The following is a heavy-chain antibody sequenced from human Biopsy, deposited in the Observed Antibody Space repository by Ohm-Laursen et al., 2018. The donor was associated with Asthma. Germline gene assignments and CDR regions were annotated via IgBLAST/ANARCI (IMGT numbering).Heavy chain of an antibody. CDR2: MSYDDSQT. CDR1: GFPISNYG. CDR3: ARAYGGNFFSGAFDI. Sequence: SSLRLSCTAPGFPISNYGMHWVRQAPGKGLEWVAVMSYDDSQTRYADSVKGRVTISRDISKNTLSLQMNSLRAEDTAVYYCARAYGGNFFSGAFDIWGQGTMVTVSS. V-gene: IGHV3-33*05. J-gene: IGHJ3*02. D-gene: IGHD4-23*01.